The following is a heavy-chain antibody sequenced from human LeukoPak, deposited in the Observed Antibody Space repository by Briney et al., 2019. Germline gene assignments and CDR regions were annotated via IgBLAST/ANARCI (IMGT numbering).Heavy chain of an antibody. CDR3: AKKHSVGKGAYYYYGMDV. CDR1: GFTFSSYG. D-gene: IGHD5/OR15-5a*01. CDR2: ISYDGSNK. J-gene: IGHJ6*02. V-gene: IGHV3-30*18. Sequence: GGSLRLSCAASGFTFSSYGMHWVRQAPGKGLEWAAVISYDGSNKYYADSVKGRFTISRDNSKNTLYLQMNSLRAEDTAVYYCAKKHSVGKGAYYYYGMDVWGQGTTVTVSS.